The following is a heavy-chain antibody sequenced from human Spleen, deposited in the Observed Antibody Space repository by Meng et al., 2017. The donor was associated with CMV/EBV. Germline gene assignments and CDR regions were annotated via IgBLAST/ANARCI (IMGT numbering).Heavy chain of an antibody. CDR1: GFAFSDYG. J-gene: IGHJ6*02. CDR2: ISNDGRHK. CDR3: ARDTFTVPSYYDMLTGYPPYYCYYGMDV. Sequence: GESLKISCVASGFAFSDYGMHWVRQAPGRGLEWLAVISNDGRHKNYAESVKGRFTISRDNSKNTLSLEMNSLGPEDTAVYYCARDTFTVPSYYDMLTGYPPYYCYYGMDVWGQGNTVTVSS. D-gene: IGHD3-9*01. V-gene: IGHV3-30*04.